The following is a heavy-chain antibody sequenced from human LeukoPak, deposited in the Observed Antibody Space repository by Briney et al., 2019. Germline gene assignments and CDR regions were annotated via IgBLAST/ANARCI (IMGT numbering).Heavy chain of an antibody. CDR3: AKHSGSYFIYYIDS. J-gene: IGHJ4*02. CDR1: GFTFSSYG. D-gene: IGHD1-26*01. Sequence: TGGSLRLSCAASGFTFSSYGPSWVRQAPGKGLEWVSTISGSAYNSYYAGSVKGRFTISRDNSANTLYLQMDNLRAEDTALYYCAKHSGSYFIYYIDSWGQGTLVTVSS. CDR2: ISGSAYNS. V-gene: IGHV3-23*01.